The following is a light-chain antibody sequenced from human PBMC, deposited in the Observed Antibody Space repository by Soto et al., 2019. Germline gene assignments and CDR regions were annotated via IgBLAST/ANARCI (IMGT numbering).Light chain of an antibody. CDR3: QQYNSYRA. CDR1: ESIDSW. V-gene: IGKV1-5*03. Sequence: DIQMTQSPSTLSASVGDRVTITCRASESIDSWLAWHQQKPGRAPQLLISKASSLESGVPSRFSGSGFGTEFTLTLSSLQPDDFATYYCQQYNSYRAFGQGTKVEI. CDR2: KAS. J-gene: IGKJ1*01.